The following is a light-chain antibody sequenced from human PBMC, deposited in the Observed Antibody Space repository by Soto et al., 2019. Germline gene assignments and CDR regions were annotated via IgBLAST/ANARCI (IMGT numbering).Light chain of an antibody. CDR1: SSNIGAGYD. J-gene: IGLJ2*01. V-gene: IGLV1-40*01. Sequence: QSALTQPPSVSGAPGQSVTISCSGSSSNIGAGYDVHWYQQLPGTAPKLLIYVNTNRPSGVPDRFSASKSGTLASLAITGLQAEDEADYYCQSYDSSLSEVVFGGGTKLTVL. CDR3: QSYDSSLSEVV. CDR2: VNT.